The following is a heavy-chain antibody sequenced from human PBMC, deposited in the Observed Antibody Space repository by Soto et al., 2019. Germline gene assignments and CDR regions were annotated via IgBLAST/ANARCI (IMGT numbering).Heavy chain of an antibody. D-gene: IGHD2-15*01. CDR1: GGTFDNYA. J-gene: IGHJ6*02. CDR3: ARGLRTGNYGMDV. V-gene: IGHV1-69*13. CDR2: IIPMFETV. Sequence: SVKVSCKASGGTFDNYAVSWVRQAPGQGLEWMGGIIPMFETVNYAQRFQGRLTIAADESTSTAYMELTSLTSADTAIYFCARGLRTGNYGMDVWGQGTTVTVTS.